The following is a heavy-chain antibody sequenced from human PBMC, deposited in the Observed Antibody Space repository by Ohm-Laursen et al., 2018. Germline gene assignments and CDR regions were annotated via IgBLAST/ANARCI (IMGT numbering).Heavy chain of an antibody. CDR1: GFSFSSFE. Sequence: SLRLSCAAPGFSFSSFEMSWVRQAPGKGLEWVSFINKSGGTMYYADSVQGRFSISRDNAKNSLYLQMNGLRADDTAVYYCARISGYYFDYWGQGTLVTVSS. V-gene: IGHV3-48*03. CDR2: INKSGGTM. D-gene: IGHD3-10*01. J-gene: IGHJ4*02. CDR3: ARISGYYFDY.